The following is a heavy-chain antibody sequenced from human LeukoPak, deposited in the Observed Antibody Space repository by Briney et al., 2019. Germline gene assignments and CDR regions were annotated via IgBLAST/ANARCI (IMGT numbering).Heavy chain of an antibody. CDR3: ANSGSYLVFRY. D-gene: IGHD1-26*01. CDR2: IYYSGST. CDR1: GGSVSSANYY. J-gene: IGHJ4*02. V-gene: IGHV4-61*01. Sequence: SETLSLTCTVSGGSVSSANYYWSWIRQPPGKGLEWIGYIYYSGSTNYNPSLKSRVTISVDTSKNEFSLKLSSVTAADTAVYYCANSGSYLVFRYRGQGTLVTVSS.